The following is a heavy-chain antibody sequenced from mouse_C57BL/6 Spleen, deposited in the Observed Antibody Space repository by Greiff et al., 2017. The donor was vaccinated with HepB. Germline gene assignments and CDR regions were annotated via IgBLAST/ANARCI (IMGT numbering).Heavy chain of an antibody. CDR2: INPNNGGT. CDR1: GYTFTDYY. J-gene: IGHJ4*01. V-gene: IGHV1-26*01. CDR3: ARSYYEGAMDY. D-gene: IGHD2-4*01. Sequence: EVQLQQSGPELVKPGASVKISCKASGYTFTDYYMNWVKQSHGKSLEWIGDINPNNGGTSYNQKFKGKATLTVDKSSSTAYMELRSLTSEDSAVYYCARSYYEGAMDYWGQGTSVTVSS.